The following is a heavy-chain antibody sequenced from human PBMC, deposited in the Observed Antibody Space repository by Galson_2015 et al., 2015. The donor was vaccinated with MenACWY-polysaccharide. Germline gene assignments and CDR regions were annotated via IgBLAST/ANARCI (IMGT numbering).Heavy chain of an antibody. CDR1: GFSLSTSGMC. CDR3: ARSITMVRGVGGWFDP. J-gene: IGHJ5*02. D-gene: IGHD3-10*01. CDR2: IDWDDDK. V-gene: IGHV2-70*11. Sequence: PALVKPTQTLTLTCTFSGFSLSTSGMCVSWIRQPPGKALEWLARIDWDDDKYYSTSLKTRLTISKDTSKNRVVLTMTNMDPVDTAAYYCARSITMVRGVGGWFDPWGQGTLVTVSS.